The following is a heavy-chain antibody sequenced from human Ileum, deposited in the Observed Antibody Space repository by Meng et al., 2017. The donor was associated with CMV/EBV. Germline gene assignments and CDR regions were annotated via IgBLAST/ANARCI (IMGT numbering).Heavy chain of an antibody. CDR2: INRSGTT. V-gene: IGHV4-34*01. J-gene: IGHJ4*02. CDR3: ASTRGGLLRSSPHY. Sequence: SETLSLTCAAYGGSFSGYYWSWIRQPPGKGLEWIGEINRSGTTNYNPSLESRVSISVDASKNQFSLKLTPVTAADTALYWCASTRGGLLRSSPHYWDQGSLVTVSS. CDR1: GGSFSGYY. D-gene: IGHD6-13*01.